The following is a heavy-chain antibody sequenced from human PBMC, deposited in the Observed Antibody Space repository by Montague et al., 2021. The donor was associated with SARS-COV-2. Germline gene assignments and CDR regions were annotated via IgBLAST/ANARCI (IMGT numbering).Heavy chain of an antibody. Sequence: SETLSLICTVSGGSISNYHWNWIRQPPGKGLEWIAYIYYSGSTNYNPSLQSRVTISVDTSRNQFSLRLTSVTAADTAVYYCARQRRVRRTWQVGDYHHYDMDVWGQGTTVSVSS. CDR3: ARQRRVRRTWQVGDYHHYDMDV. J-gene: IGHJ6*02. CDR2: IYYSGST. D-gene: IGHD3-10*01. V-gene: IGHV4-59*08. CDR1: GGSISNYH.